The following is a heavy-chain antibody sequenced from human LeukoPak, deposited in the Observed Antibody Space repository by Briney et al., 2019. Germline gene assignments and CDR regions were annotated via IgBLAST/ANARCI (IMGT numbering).Heavy chain of an antibody. CDR3: ARTPKYSSSWYLYFDL. J-gene: IGHJ2*01. Sequence: PSQTLSLTCTVSGGSISSGDYYWSWIRQPPGKGLEWIGYIYYSGSTYYNPSLKSRVTISVDTSKNQFSLKLSSVTAADTAVYYCARTPKYSSSWYLYFDLWGRGTLVTVSS. V-gene: IGHV4-30-4*08. D-gene: IGHD6-13*01. CDR1: GGSISSGDYY. CDR2: IYYSGST.